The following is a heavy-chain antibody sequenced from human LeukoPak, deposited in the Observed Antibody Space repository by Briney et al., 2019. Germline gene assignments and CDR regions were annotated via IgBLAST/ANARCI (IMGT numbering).Heavy chain of an antibody. V-gene: IGHV3-48*03. CDR1: GFTFSSYE. Sequence: GGSLRLSCAASGFTFSSYEMNWVRQAPGKGLEWVSYISSSGNTIYYADSVKGRFTISRDNAKNSLYLQMNSLRAEDTAVYYCARVGPPDYWGQGTLVTVSS. CDR2: ISSSGNTI. CDR3: ARVGPPDY. J-gene: IGHJ4*02.